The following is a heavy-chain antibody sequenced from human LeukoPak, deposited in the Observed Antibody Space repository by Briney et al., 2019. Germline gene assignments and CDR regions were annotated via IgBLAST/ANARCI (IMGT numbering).Heavy chain of an antibody. D-gene: IGHD4-17*01. V-gene: IGHV3-23*01. CDR1: GFTFSSYA. J-gene: IGHJ4*02. Sequence: GGSLRLSCAASGFTFSSYAMNWVRQAPGKGLEWVSGIGGSGGTTYYADSVKGRFTISRDNSKNTLYLQMNSLRAEDTAVYYCAKRPTTVTSATNVHFDYWGQGTLVTVSS. CDR3: AKRPTTVTSATNVHFDY. CDR2: IGGSGGTT.